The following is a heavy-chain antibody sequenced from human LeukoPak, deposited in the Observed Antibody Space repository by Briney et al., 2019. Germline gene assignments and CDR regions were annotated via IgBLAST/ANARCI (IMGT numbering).Heavy chain of an antibody. CDR1: GFTFSSYS. J-gene: IGHJ4*01. CDR3: ARPQGSGSGSHYPADY. V-gene: IGHV3-7*01. Sequence: PGGSLRLSCAASGFTFSSYSMNWVRQAAGKGLAWVANIKQDGSEKYYVDSVKGRFTITRDNAKKSLYLQMNSLRAEDTAVYYCARPQGSGSGSHYPADYGSQGTLVT. D-gene: IGHD3-10*01. CDR2: IKQDGSEK.